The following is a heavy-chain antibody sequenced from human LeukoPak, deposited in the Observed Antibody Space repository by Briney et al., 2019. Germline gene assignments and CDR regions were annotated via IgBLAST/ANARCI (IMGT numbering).Heavy chain of an antibody. CDR3: ARCDSSSWDNWFDP. V-gene: IGHV3-7*01. D-gene: IGHD6-13*01. Sequence: GGSLRLSCAASGFTFSSYWMSWVRQAPGKGLGGVANIKQDGSEKYYVDSVKGRFTISRDNAKNSLYLQMNSLRAEDTAVYYCARCDSSSWDNWFDPWGQGTLVTVSS. CDR1: GFTFSSYW. J-gene: IGHJ5*02. CDR2: IKQDGSEK.